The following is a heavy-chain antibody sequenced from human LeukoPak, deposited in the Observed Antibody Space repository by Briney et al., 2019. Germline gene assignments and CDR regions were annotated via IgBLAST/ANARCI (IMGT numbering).Heavy chain of an antibody. V-gene: IGHV3-33*01. Sequence: GRSLRLSCAASGFTFSSYGMHWVRQAPGKGLEWVAIIWYDESNEYYADSVEGRFTISRENSKNTLYLQMNSLRAEDTAVYYCARDRETWFFDFWGQGTLVTVSS. J-gene: IGHJ4*02. CDR2: IWYDESNE. CDR3: ARDRETWFFDF. D-gene: IGHD3-10*01. CDR1: GFTFSSYG.